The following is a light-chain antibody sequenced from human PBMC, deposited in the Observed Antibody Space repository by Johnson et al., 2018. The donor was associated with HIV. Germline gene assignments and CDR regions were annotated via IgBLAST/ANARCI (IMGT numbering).Light chain of an antibody. V-gene: IGLV1-51*02. Sequence: QSVLTQPPSVSAAPGQKVTISCSGSSSNIGNNYVSWYQQLPGTAPQLLIYENNKRPSGIPDRFSGSKSGTSATLGITGLQTGDEADYYCGTWNSSLRVVFGTGTKVTVL. CDR3: GTWNSSLRVV. J-gene: IGLJ1*01. CDR1: SSNIGNNY. CDR2: ENN.